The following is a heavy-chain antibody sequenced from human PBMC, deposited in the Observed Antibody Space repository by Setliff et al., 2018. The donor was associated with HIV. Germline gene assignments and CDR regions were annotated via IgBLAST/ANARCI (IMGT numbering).Heavy chain of an antibody. CDR1: GDIPRHYG. V-gene: IGHV1-69*13. Sequence: SVKVSCKASGDIPRHYGFNWVRQAPGQGLEWVGSVIPVFGEPHYAQRFQGRVTITAVRSSNTAYMEIMSLRSDDTATYYCGRGVLYGLSEYWGPGSLVTVSS. J-gene: IGHJ4*02. CDR2: VIPVFGEP. CDR3: GRGVLYGLSEY. D-gene: IGHD3-10*01.